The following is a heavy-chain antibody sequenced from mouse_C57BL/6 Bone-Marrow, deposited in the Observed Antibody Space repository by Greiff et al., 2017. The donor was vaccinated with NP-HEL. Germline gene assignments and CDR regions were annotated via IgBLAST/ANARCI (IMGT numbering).Heavy chain of an antibody. D-gene: IGHD4-1*01. CDR2: ISYDGSN. CDR1: GYSITSGYY. J-gene: IGHJ2*01. CDR3: VRVPPLTGFDY. Sequence: EVQLQESGPGLVKPSQSLSLTCSVTGYSITSGYYWNWIRQFPGNKLEWMGYISYDGSNNYNPSLKNRISITRDTSKNQFFLKLNSVTTEDTATYYCVRVPPLTGFDYWGQGTTLTVSS. V-gene: IGHV3-6*01.